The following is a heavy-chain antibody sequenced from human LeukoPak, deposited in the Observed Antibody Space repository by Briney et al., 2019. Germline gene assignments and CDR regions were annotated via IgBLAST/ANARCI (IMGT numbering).Heavy chain of an antibody. CDR2: LGSTISYI. V-gene: IGHV3-21*01. Sequence: PGGSLRLSCAASGFTFSSYAMSWVRQAPGEGLEWVSYLGSTISYISYSDSVKGRFTISRDNAKSSLYLHMNSLRAEDTALYCCAGEGFYSGLDIWGEGTTVTVSS. CDR1: GFTFSSYA. CDR3: AGEGFYSGLDI. J-gene: IGHJ6*04.